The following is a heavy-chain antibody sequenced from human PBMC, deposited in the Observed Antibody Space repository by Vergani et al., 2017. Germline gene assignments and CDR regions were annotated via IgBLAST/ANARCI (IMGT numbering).Heavy chain of an antibody. V-gene: IGHV3-23*01. J-gene: IGHJ4*02. CDR2: ISGSGGST. CDR3: AKYETMIVVVITAHYFDY. Sequence: EVQLLESGGGLVQPGGSLRLSCAASGFTFSSYAMSWVRQAPGKGLEWVLAISGSGGSTYYADSVKGRFTISRDNSKNTLYLQMNSLRAEDTAVYYCAKYETMIVVVITAHYFDYWGQGTLVTVSS. D-gene: IGHD3-22*01. CDR1: GFTFSSYA.